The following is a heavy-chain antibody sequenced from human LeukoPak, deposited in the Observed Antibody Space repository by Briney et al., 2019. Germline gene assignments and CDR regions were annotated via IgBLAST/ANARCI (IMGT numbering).Heavy chain of an antibody. V-gene: IGHV1-69*05. CDR3: ARDNYAGANWFDP. CDR2: IIPIFGAA. Sequence: SVKVSCKASGGTFSSYAISWVRQAPGQGLEWMGGIIPIFGAANYAQKFQGRVTITTDESTSTAYMELSSLRSEDTAVYYCARDNYAGANWFDPWGQGTLVTVSS. CDR1: GGTFSSYA. D-gene: IGHD1-7*01. J-gene: IGHJ5*02.